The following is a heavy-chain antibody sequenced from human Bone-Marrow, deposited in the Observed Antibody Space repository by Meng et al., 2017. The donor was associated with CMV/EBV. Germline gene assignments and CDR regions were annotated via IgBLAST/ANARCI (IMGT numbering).Heavy chain of an antibody. Sequence: GGSLRLSCAASGFTFSNAWMSWVRQAPGKGLEWVGRIKSKTDGGTTDYAAPVKGRFTISRDDSKNTLYLQMNSLKTEDTAVYYCTSNSGKVVPAAIFPYYGMDVWGPGNTVNVSS. CDR3: TSNSGKVVPAAIFPYYGMDV. V-gene: IGHV3-15*01. CDR1: GFTFSNAW. D-gene: IGHD2-2*02. J-gene: IGHJ6*02. CDR2: IKSKTDGGTT.